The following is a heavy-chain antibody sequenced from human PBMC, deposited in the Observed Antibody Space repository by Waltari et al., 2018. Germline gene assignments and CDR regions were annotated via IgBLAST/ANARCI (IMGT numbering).Heavy chain of an antibody. CDR3: VRGSTGIIFDY. CDR1: GFTFHDYG. CDR2: INWNGGRT. D-gene: IGHD1-1*01. Sequence: EVQLVESGGGVVGPGGSLRLSCAVFGFTFHDYGMTWVRQVPGRGLEWVSGINWNGGRTRYTESVKGRFTISRDNAKNSLYLQMNNLRAEDTALYYCVRGSTGIIFDYWGQGTLVTVSS. V-gene: IGHV3-20*04. J-gene: IGHJ4*02.